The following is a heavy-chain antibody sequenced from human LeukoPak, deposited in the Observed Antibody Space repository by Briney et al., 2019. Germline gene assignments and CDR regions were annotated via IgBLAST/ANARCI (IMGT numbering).Heavy chain of an antibody. Sequence: PGASVKVSCKASGYTFTSYDINWVRQAAGQGLEWMGWMNPHSANAGYAQKFQGRVTMTRDTSISTAYMELSSLRSDGTAVYYCARIPHRVPHNWFDPWGQGTLVTVSS. CDR3: ARIPHRVPHNWFDP. J-gene: IGHJ5*02. CDR2: MNPHSANA. V-gene: IGHV1-8*01. CDR1: GYTFTSYD. D-gene: IGHD2-2*01.